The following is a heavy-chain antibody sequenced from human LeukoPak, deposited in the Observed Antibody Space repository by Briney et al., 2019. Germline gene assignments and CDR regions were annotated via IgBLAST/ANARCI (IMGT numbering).Heavy chain of an antibody. J-gene: IGHJ6*02. V-gene: IGHV1-2*02. CDR1: GYTFTGYY. Sequence: GASVTVSFKASGYTFTGYYMHWVRQAPGQGHEWIGWINPNSGDTNYAQKLQGRVTMTRDTSISTAHMELSSLRADDTAVYFCARDLDGYTSTRFGMDVWGQGTTVTVSS. D-gene: IGHD5-24*01. CDR2: INPNSGDT. CDR3: ARDLDGYTSTRFGMDV.